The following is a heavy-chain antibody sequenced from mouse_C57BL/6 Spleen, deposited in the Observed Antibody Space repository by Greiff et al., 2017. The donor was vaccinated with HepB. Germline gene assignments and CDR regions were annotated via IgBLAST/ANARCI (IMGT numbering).Heavy chain of an antibody. CDR1: GYTFTSYW. CDR3: ARSSPVVAPFDY. Sequence: VHLVESGAELVKPGASVKLSCKASGYTFTSYWMHWVKQRPGRGLEWIGRIDPNSGGTKYNEKFKSKATLTVDKPSSTAYMQLSSLTSEDSAVYYCARSSPVVAPFDYWGQGTTLTVSS. J-gene: IGHJ2*01. V-gene: IGHV1-72*01. CDR2: IDPNSGGT. D-gene: IGHD1-1*01.